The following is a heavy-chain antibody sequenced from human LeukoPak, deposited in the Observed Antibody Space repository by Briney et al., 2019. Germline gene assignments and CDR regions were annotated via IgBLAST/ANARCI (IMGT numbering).Heavy chain of an antibody. V-gene: IGHV3-9*01. CDR2: ISWNSGTI. D-gene: IGHD1-26*01. Sequence: GGSLRLSCAASGFTFDDYAMYWVRQTPGKGLEWVSGISWNSGTIAYADSVKGRFTISRDNAKNSLYLQMDSLRAEDTALYYCAKEGNSGSSTALFDPWGQGTLVTVSS. CDR1: GFTFDDYA. CDR3: AKEGNSGSSTALFDP. J-gene: IGHJ5*02.